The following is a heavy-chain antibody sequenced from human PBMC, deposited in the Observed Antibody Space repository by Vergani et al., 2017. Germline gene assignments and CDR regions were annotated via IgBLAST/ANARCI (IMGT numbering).Heavy chain of an antibody. D-gene: IGHD4-23*01. CDR1: GGSISSGGYS. J-gene: IGHJ3*02. CDR2: IYHSGST. CDR3: ARGGTVVGSGAFDI. V-gene: IGHV4-30-2*01. Sequence: QLQLQESGSGLVKPSQTLSLTCAVSGGSISSGGYSWSWIRQPPGKGLEWIGYIYHSGSTYYNPSLKSRVTISVDRSKNQFSLKLSSVTAADTAVYYRARGGTVVGSGAFDIWGQGTMVTVSS.